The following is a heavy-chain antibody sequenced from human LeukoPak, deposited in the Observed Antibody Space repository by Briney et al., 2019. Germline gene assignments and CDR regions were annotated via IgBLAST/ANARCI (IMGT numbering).Heavy chain of an antibody. CDR2: MNPNSGNT. J-gene: IGHJ5*02. CDR3: PRKGYDGSGYEA. D-gene: IGHD5-12*01. CDR1: GYTFTSYD. Sequence: GASVKVSCKASGYTFTSYDINWVRQATGQGLEWLGWMNPNSGNTGYAQKFQGRVTMTRNTSISKAYMELNSLSYEERAVYYCPRKGYDGSGYEAWDQGTLVTVSA. V-gene: IGHV1-8*01.